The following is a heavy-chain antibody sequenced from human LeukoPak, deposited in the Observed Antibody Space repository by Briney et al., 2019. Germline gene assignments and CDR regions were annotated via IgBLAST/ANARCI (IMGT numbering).Heavy chain of an antibody. D-gene: IGHD1-26*01. V-gene: IGHV1-8*03. CDR1: GYTFTSYD. CDR2: MNPNSGNT. CDR3: ARGPRNSGSYCDFDY. J-gene: IGHJ4*02. Sequence: GASVKVSCKASGYTFTSYDINWVRQATGQGLGWMGWMNPNSGNTGYAQKFQGRVTITRNTSISTAYMELSSLRSEDTAVYYCARGPRNSGSYCDFDYWGQGTLVTVSS.